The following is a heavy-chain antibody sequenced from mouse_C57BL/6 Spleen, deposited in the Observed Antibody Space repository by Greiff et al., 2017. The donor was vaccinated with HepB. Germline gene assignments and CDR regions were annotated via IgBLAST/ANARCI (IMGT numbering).Heavy chain of an antibody. V-gene: IGHV5-9-1*02. CDR2: ISSGGDYI. CDR3: TREGLLRYPYYFDY. Sequence: EVMLVESGEGLVKPGGSLKLSCAASGFTFSSYAMSWVRQTPEKRPEWVAYISSGGDYIYYADTVKGRFTISRDNARNTLYLQMSSLKSEDTAMYYCTREGLLRYPYYFDYWGQGTTLTVSS. D-gene: IGHD1-1*01. J-gene: IGHJ2*01. CDR1: GFTFSSYA.